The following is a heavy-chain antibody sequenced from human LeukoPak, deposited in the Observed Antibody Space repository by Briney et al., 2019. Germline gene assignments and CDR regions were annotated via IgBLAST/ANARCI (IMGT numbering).Heavy chain of an antibody. D-gene: IGHD1-1*01. V-gene: IGHV4-39*01. J-gene: IGHJ4*02. Sequence: SETLSLTCTVSGGSISSSSYYWGWIRQPPGKGLEWTGSIYYSGSTYYNPSLKSRVTISVDTSKNQFSLKLSSVTAADTAVFYCARQGGNAPDYWGQGTLVTVSS. CDR1: GGSISSSSYY. CDR2: IYYSGST. CDR3: ARQGGNAPDY.